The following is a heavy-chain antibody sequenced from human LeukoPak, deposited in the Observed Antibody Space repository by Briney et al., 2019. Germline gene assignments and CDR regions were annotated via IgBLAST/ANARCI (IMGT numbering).Heavy chain of an antibody. CDR1: GFTFSSYS. CDR2: ISSSSSYI. CDR3: ARDLHPSGWSDFDY. D-gene: IGHD6-19*01. V-gene: IGHV3-21*01. Sequence: GGSLRLSCAASGFTFSSYSMNWVRQAPGKGLEWVSSISSSSSYIYYADSVKGRFTISRDISKNTLYLQMNSLRAEDTAVYYCARDLHPSGWSDFDYWGQGTLVTVSS. J-gene: IGHJ4*02.